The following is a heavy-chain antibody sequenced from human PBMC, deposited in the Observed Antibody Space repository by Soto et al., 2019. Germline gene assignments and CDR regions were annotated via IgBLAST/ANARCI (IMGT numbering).Heavy chain of an antibody. CDR2: IYYSGST. V-gene: IGHV4-61*08. J-gene: IGHJ3*02. CDR1: GGSISSGGHS. Sequence: PSETLSLTCAVSGGSISSGGHSWSWIRQPPGKGLEWIGYIYYSGSTNYNPSLKSRVTISVDTSKNQFSLKLSSVTAADTAVYYCARVWGGAFDIWGQGTMVTVSS. CDR3: ARVWGGAFDI. D-gene: IGHD3-10*01.